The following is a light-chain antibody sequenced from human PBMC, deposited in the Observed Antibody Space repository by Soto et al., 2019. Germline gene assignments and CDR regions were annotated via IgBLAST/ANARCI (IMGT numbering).Light chain of an antibody. J-gene: IGKJ4*01. CDR1: QGISSY. Sequence: DIQLTQSPSFLSASVGDRVTITCRASQGISSYLAWSQQKPGKAPKLLFYTVSTLQSGVPSRFSGSGSGKEFTLTISILQHEDFATYYRQLLNTYPLAFGGWTKVEVK. V-gene: IGKV1-9*01. CDR2: TVS. CDR3: QLLNTYPLA.